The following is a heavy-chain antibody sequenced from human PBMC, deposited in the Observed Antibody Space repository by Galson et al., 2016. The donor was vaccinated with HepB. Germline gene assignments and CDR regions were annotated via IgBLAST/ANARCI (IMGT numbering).Heavy chain of an antibody. CDR3: VHCGGGSGYFRAGNGGAFDT. J-gene: IGHJ3*02. CDR2: ISGSDCST. Sequence: SLRLSRAASGFTLGNYAMNWVRQPPGKGREWVSGISGSDCSTDYANSAKGRFIISRDNAKYTVYLHLNTLRPEDKAVYYCVHCGGGSGYFRAGNGGAFDTWGQGTAVTVSS. D-gene: IGHD2-15*01. V-gene: IGHV3-23*01. CDR1: GFTLGNYA.